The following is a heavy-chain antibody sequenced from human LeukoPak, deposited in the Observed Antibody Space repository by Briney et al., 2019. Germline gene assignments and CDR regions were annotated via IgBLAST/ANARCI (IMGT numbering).Heavy chain of an antibody. CDR1: GYTFTGYY. CDR2: INPSGGST. CDR3: ARDLYMTAVTTGYFDY. D-gene: IGHD4-17*01. Sequence: ASVKVSCKASGYTFTGYYKHWVRQAPGHGLEWMGIINPSGGSTSYAQKFQGRLTMTRDTSTSTVYVELSSLRSEDTAVYYCARDLYMTAVTTGYFDYWGQGTLVTVSS. J-gene: IGHJ4*02. V-gene: IGHV1-46*01.